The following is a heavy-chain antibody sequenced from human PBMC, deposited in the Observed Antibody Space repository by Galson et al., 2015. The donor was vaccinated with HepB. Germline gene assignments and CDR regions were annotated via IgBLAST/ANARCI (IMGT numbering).Heavy chain of an antibody. V-gene: IGHV3-30-3*01. CDR1: GFTFSSYV. D-gene: IGHD3-22*01. CDR3: ARGSAYYDSSGFHSFDY. Sequence: LRLSCAASGFTFSSYVMHWVRQAPGKGLEWVAVISYDGSNKYYADSVKGRFTISRDNSKNTLYLQMNSLRAEDTAVYYCARGSAYYDSSGFHSFDYWGQGTLVTVSS. J-gene: IGHJ4*02. CDR2: ISYDGSNK.